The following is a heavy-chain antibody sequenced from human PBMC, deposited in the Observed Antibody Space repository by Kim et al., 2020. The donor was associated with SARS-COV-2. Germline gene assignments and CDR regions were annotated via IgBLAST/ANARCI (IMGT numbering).Heavy chain of an antibody. D-gene: IGHD4-17*01. Sequence: SSDSVQGRFTSPRDHAKNSLYLQMNSLSAEDTALYHCVRQKDYATVWFDPWGQGTLVTVSS. J-gene: IGHJ5*02. V-gene: IGHV3-20*01. CDR3: VRQKDYATVWFDP.